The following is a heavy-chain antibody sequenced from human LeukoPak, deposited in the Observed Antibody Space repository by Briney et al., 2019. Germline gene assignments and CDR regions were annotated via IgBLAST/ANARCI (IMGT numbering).Heavy chain of an antibody. CDR2: INPNSGST. D-gene: IGHD6-19*01. CDR3: ARDLRWLIANYYFDY. V-gene: IGHV1-2*02. J-gene: IGHJ4*02. Sequence: ASVKVSCKASGYTFTGYYMXXVRQAPXXXXXXXXXINPNSGSTNYAQKFQGRVTMTRDTSISTAYMELSRLRSDDTAVYYCARDLRWLIANYYFDYWGQGTLVTVSS. CDR1: GYTFTGYY.